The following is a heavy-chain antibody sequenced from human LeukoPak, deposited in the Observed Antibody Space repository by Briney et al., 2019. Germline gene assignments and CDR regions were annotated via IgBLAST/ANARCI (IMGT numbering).Heavy chain of an antibody. CDR2: ISSSSSYI. Sequence: GGSLRLSCAASGFTFSSYSMNWVRQAPGKGLEWVSSISSSSSYIYYADSVKGRFTISRDNAKNSLYLQMNSLRAEDTAVYYCARLVEDHYYYYYGMDVWGQGTTVTVSS. CDR1: GFTFSSYS. D-gene: IGHD3-9*01. CDR3: ARLVEDHYYYYYGMDV. V-gene: IGHV3-21*01. J-gene: IGHJ6*02.